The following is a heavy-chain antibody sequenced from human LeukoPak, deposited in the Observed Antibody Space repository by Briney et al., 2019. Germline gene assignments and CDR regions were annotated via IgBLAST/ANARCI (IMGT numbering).Heavy chain of an antibody. J-gene: IGHJ4*02. Sequence: SETLSLTCTVSGGSISSGGYYWSWIRQHPGKGLEWIGYIYYSGSTYYNPSLKSRVTISVDTSKNQFSLKLSSVTAADTAVYYCARAAGDYVWGSYRGPDYWGQGTLSPSPQ. V-gene: IGHV4-31*03. D-gene: IGHD3-16*02. CDR1: GGSISSGGYY. CDR3: ARAAGDYVWGSYRGPDY. CDR2: IYYSGST.